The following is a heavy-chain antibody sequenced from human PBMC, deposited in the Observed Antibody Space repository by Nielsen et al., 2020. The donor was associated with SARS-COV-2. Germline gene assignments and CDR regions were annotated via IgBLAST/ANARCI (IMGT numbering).Heavy chain of an antibody. CDR1: GITFGTYT. V-gene: IGHV3-21*01. Sequence: GESLKISCAASGITFGTYTMNWVRQAPGKGLEWVSSISTSSSYIYYADSVKGRFTISRDNAKNSLDLQMNSLRDEDTAVYYCARDLELLTNYYALDYWGQGTLVTVSS. CDR2: ISTSSSYI. D-gene: IGHD3-9*01. J-gene: IGHJ4*02. CDR3: ARDLELLTNYYALDY.